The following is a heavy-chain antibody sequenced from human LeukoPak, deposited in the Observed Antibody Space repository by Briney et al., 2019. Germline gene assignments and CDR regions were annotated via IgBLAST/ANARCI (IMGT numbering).Heavy chain of an antibody. V-gene: IGHV3-30*18. J-gene: IGHJ4*02. CDR3: AKDGTGGYYYLDY. CDR2: ILYDGSKE. CDR1: GFTFSSHG. D-gene: IGHD3-22*01. Sequence: RSGGSLRLSCAASGFTFSSHGMHWVRQAPGMGLEWVALILYDGSKEYYADSVQGRFTISRDSSRNTLYLQMNSLRAEDTAVYYCAKDGTGGYYYLDYWGQGTLVTVSS.